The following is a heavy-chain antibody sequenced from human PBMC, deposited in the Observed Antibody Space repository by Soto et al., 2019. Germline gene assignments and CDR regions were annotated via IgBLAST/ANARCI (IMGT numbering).Heavy chain of an antibody. Sequence: EVQLVESGGGLVKPGGSLRLSCAASGFSFSNAWMSWVRQLPGKGLEWVGHIKSKTDGGTADYAAPVKGRFTISRDDSKNTLYLQMSSLKTEDTAMFYCTTLNYGVDVWGQGTTVTVSS. CDR1: GFSFSNAW. CDR3: TTLNYGVDV. CDR2: IKSKTDGGTA. V-gene: IGHV3-15*01. J-gene: IGHJ6*02.